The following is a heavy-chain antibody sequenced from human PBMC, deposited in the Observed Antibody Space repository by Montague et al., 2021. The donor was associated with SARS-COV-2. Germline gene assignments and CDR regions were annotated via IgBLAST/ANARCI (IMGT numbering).Heavy chain of an antibody. CDR3: ARGTYAARLAF. CDR2: IYPGGST. CDR1: GGSFSDNI. V-gene: IGHV4-34*01. D-gene: IGHD6-6*01. J-gene: IGHJ4*02. Sequence: SETLSLTCADHGGSFSDNIWTWIRQPPRKGLEWIGEIYPGGSTHYNPSLRSRVTMSRDTPERQFSLKLNSVTAADAAIYYCARGTYAARLAFWGLGALVIVSS.